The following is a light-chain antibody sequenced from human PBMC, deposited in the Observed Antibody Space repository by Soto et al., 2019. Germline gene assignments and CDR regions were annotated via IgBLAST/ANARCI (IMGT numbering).Light chain of an antibody. CDR3: QQYYSTPSWT. J-gene: IGKJ1*01. CDR1: QSVLYSSKNKNY. Sequence: DIVMTQSPDSLAASLGERATINCKSSQSVLYSSKNKNYLAWYQQKPGQPPKLLIYWASTRESGVPDRFSGSGSGTDFTLTISSLQAEDVAVYYCQQYYSTPSWTFGQGTKVEIK. V-gene: IGKV4-1*01. CDR2: WAS.